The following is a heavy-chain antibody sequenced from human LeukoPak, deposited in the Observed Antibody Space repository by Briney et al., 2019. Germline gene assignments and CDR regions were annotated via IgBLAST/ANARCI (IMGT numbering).Heavy chain of an antibody. J-gene: IGHJ6*03. CDR1: GGSISSGSYY. D-gene: IGHD2-15*01. CDR3: ARHLQGGGYYYYYYMDV. V-gene: IGHV4-61*09. Sequence: SETLSLTCTVSGGSISSGSYYWSWIRQPAGKGLEWIGHIYTSGSTNYNPSLKSRVTISVDTSKNQFSLILSSVTAADTAVYYCARHLQGGGYYYYYYMDVWGKGTTVTISS. CDR2: IYTSGST.